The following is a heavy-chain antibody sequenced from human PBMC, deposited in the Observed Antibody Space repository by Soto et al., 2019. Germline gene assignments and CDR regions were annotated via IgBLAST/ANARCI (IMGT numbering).Heavy chain of an antibody. CDR1: GHTFSSYG. V-gene: IGHV3-30*18. J-gene: IGHJ4*02. CDR2: ISYDGRNK. D-gene: IGHD3-22*01. Sequence: QVPLVESGGGVVQPGRSLIVSCAASGHTFSSYGMHWVRQAPGKGLEWVAAISYDGRNKNYADSVEGRFTISRDNSKNTLYLHMNSLRAEDTAVYYCAKDTYYHDSSGYYTFDYWGQGTLVTVSS. CDR3: AKDTYYHDSSGYYTFDY.